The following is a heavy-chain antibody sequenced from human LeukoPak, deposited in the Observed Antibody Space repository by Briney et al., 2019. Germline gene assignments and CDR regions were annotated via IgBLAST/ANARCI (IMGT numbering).Heavy chain of an antibody. J-gene: IGHJ5*02. Sequence: SETLSLTCAVYGGSFSVYYWSWIRQPPGKGLEWIGEINHSGSTNYNPSLKSRVTISVDTSKNQFSLKLSSVTAADTAVYYCARVLRRRWFDPWGQGTLVTVSS. V-gene: IGHV4-34*01. CDR1: GGSFSVYY. CDR2: INHSGST. CDR3: ARVLRRRWFDP.